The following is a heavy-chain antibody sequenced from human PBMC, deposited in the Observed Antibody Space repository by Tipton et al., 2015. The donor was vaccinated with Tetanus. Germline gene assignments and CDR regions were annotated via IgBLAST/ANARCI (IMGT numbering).Heavy chain of an antibody. D-gene: IGHD3-16*01. CDR3: AKEALGVLNL. V-gene: IGHV3-23*01. CDR2: ISGSGEST. J-gene: IGHJ6*03. CDR1: GFSFSSYV. Sequence: GSLRLSCAASGFSFSSYVMSWVRQAPGKGLEWVSGISGSGESTYYADSVKGRFTISRDNSRNTLYLQMNSLRAEDTALYYCAKEALGVLNLWGNGTTVIVSS.